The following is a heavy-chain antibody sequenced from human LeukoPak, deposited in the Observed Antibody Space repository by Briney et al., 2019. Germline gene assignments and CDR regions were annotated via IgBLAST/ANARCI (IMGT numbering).Heavy chain of an antibody. J-gene: IGHJ4*02. D-gene: IGHD1-26*01. CDR2: INPNSGGT. V-gene: IGHV1-2*02. CDR3: ARDFVSGSYYSFGY. CDR1: GYTFTGYY. Sequence: GASVKVSCKASGYTFTGYYMHWVRQAPGQGLEWMGWINPNSGGTNYAQKFQGRVTMTRDTSISTAYMELSRLRSDDTAVYYCARDFVSGSYYSFGYWGQGTLVTVSS.